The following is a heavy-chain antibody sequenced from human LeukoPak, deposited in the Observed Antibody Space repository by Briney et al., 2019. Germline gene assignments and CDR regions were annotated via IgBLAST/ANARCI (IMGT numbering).Heavy chain of an antibody. Sequence: SETLSLTCAVYGGSFSGYYWSWIRQPPGKGLEWIGEINHSGSTNYNPSLKSRVTISLDTSRNQFSLKLNSVTAADTAVYCCAKSNGYGLVDIWGQGTMVTVSS. J-gene: IGHJ3*02. D-gene: IGHD3-10*01. CDR3: AKSNGYGLVDI. V-gene: IGHV4-34*01. CDR1: GGSFSGYY. CDR2: INHSGST.